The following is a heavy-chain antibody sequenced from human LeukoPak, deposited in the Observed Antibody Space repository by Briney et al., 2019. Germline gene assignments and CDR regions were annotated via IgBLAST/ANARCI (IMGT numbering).Heavy chain of an antibody. CDR3: ARDSGHGMDY. Sequence: GGSLRLSCEASGFSFSRYWMNWVRQVPGKGLVWVSRQKYDGTITSYADSVKGRFSITRDNAKNRLYLQMNNLRVEDTAVYYCARDSGHGMDYWGQGTLVTVSS. V-gene: IGHV3-74*01. CDR1: GFSFSRYW. D-gene: IGHD3-10*01. J-gene: IGHJ4*02. CDR2: QKYDGTIT.